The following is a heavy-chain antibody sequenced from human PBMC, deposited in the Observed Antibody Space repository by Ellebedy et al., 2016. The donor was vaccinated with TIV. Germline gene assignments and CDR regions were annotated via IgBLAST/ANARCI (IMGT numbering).Heavy chain of an antibody. V-gene: IGHV3-30*18. CDR1: GFTFSSYG. CDR2: VSYDGTNK. CDR3: ANLEPGFTDSYGLDY. D-gene: IGHD5-18*01. Sequence: GESLKISCAASGFTFSSYGMHWVRQAPGKGLEYVAIVSYDGTNKYYADSVKGRFTISRDNSKNTLYLQMNSLRAEDTAVYYCANLEPGFTDSYGLDYWGQGTLVTVSS. J-gene: IGHJ4*02.